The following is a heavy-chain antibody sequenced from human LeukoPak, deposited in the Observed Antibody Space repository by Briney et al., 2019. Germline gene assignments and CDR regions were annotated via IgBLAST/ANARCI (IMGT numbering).Heavy chain of an antibody. Sequence: GGSLRLSCAASGFTFSRYAMSWVRQAPGKGLEWDSAISGSGGSTYYADSVKGRFTISRDNSKNTLYLQMNSLRAEDTAVYYCARDPSGSGWSLNNWGQGTLATVSS. CDR2: ISGSGGST. D-gene: IGHD6-19*01. V-gene: IGHV3-23*01. CDR3: ARDPSGSGWSLNN. J-gene: IGHJ4*02. CDR1: GFTFSRYA.